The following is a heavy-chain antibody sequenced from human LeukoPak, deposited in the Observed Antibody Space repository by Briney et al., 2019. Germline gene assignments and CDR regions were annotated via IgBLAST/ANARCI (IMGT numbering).Heavy chain of an antibody. D-gene: IGHD1-7*01. CDR1: GFTFSSYE. J-gene: IGHJ3*02. V-gene: IGHV3-48*03. CDR2: ISSSGSTI. Sequence: PGGSLRLSCAASGFTFSSYEMNWVRQAPGKGLEWVSYISSSGSTIYYADSVKGRFTISRDNAKNSLYLQMNSLRAEDTALYYCARGHNWNYGSAFDIWGQGTLVTVSS. CDR3: ARGHNWNYGSAFDI.